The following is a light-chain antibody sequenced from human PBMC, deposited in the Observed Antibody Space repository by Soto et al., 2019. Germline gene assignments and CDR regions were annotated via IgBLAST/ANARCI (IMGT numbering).Light chain of an antibody. J-gene: IGKJ4*01. V-gene: IGKV3-15*01. CDR3: RQYNSRPPIT. Sequence: EIVMTQSPATLSVSPGERTTLSCRASQSVSSNLAWYQQKPGQAPRLLIYDASTRATGIPARFIGSGSETEVTLTISSLQAEDFAVDYCRQYNSRPPITFGGGTKVEIK. CDR2: DAS. CDR1: QSVSSN.